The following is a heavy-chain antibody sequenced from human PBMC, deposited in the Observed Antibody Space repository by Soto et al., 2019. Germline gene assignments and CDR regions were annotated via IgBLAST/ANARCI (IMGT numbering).Heavy chain of an antibody. CDR3: AREGGSGWYGDY. Sequence: ESGGGVVQPGRSLRLSCAASGFTFSSYAMHWVRQAPGKGLEWVAVISYDGSNKYYADSVKGRFTISRDNSKNTLYLQMNSLRAEDTAVYYCAREGGSGWYGDYWGQGTLVTVSS. V-gene: IGHV3-30-3*01. CDR2: ISYDGSNK. CDR1: GFTFSSYA. J-gene: IGHJ4*02. D-gene: IGHD6-19*01.